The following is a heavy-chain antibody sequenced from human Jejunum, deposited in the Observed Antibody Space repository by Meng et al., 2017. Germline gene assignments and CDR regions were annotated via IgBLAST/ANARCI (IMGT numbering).Heavy chain of an antibody. CDR3: ARRMTGSSIDK. CDR1: GYTFTSYG. CDR2: INTNNGNP. D-gene: IGHD3-9*01. V-gene: IGHV7-4-1*02. Sequence: ASVKVSCKTSGYTFTSYGMNWVRQAPGQGLEWMGWINTNNGNPTYAQGFTGRLVFSLDTSVSTAYLQISSLKAEYTAVYYCARRMTGSSIDKWGQGTLVTVSS. J-gene: IGHJ4*02.